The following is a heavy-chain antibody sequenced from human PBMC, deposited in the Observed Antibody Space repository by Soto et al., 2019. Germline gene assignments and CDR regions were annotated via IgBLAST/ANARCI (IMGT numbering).Heavy chain of an antibody. D-gene: IGHD5-18*01. CDR1: GDSVSSNSAA. CDR3: ARSARGYSYGYWYYYYGMDV. Sequence: SQTLSLTCVISGDSVSSNSAAWNWIRQSPSRGLEWLGRTYYRSKWYNDYAVSVKSRITINPDTSKNQFSLQLNSVTPEDTAVYYCARSARGYSYGYWYYYYGMDVWGQGTTVTVSS. CDR2: TYYRSKWYN. J-gene: IGHJ6*02. V-gene: IGHV6-1*01.